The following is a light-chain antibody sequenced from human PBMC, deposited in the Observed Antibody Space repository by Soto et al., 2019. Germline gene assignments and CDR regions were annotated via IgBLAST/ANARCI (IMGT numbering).Light chain of an antibody. Sequence: QSVLTQPASVSGSPGQSITISCTGTSSDVGGYNYVSWYQQHPGKAPKLMIYDVSNRPSGVSNRFSGSKSGNTASLTISGLQAEDEADYYCPSYTSNSTPVVFGGGTKLTVL. V-gene: IGLV2-14*01. CDR1: SSDVGGYNY. CDR3: PSYTSNSTPVV. J-gene: IGLJ2*01. CDR2: DVS.